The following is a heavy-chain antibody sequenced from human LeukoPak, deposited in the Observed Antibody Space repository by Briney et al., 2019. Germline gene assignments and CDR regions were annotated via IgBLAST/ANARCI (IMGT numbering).Heavy chain of an antibody. CDR2: ISWNSGSI. Sequence: GGSLRLSCGASGFTFDDYAMHWVRQAPGKGLEWVSGISWNSGSIGYADSVKGRFTISRDNAKNSLYLQMNSLRAEDTALYYCAKDIGSSNYDFWSGYYSRDFDYWGQGTLVTVSS. CDR3: AKDIGSSNYDFWSGYYSRDFDY. D-gene: IGHD3-3*01. J-gene: IGHJ4*02. V-gene: IGHV3-9*01. CDR1: GFTFDDYA.